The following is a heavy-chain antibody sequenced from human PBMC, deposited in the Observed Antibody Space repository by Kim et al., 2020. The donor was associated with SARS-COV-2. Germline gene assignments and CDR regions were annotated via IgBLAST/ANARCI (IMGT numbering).Heavy chain of an antibody. Sequence: PSLMHRVTISVDTSKNQFSLKLSSVTAADTAVYYCARDPRRGYSYGFDYWGQGTLVTVSS. D-gene: IGHD5-18*01. CDR3: ARDPRRGYSYGFDY. J-gene: IGHJ4*02. V-gene: IGHV4-59*12.